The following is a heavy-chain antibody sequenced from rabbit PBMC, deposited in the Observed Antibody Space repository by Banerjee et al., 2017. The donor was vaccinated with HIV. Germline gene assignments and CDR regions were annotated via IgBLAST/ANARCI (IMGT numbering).Heavy chain of an antibody. CDR2: INGGSSGST. CDR3: ARDHDPENKDYFNL. J-gene: IGHJ4*01. V-gene: IGHV1S40*01. Sequence: QSLEESGGDLVKPGASLTLTCKASGFSLSSSYWMTWVRQAPGKGLEWIGCINGGSSGSTYYASWAKGRFTISKTSSTTVTLQMTSLTAADTATYFCARDHDPENKDYFNLWGPGTLVTVS. D-gene: IGHD7-1*01. CDR1: GFSLSSSYW.